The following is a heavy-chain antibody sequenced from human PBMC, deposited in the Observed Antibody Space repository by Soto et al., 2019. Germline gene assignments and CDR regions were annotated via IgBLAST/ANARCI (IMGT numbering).Heavy chain of an antibody. V-gene: IGHV3-21*01. CDR2: ISSSSSYI. Sequence: GGSLRLSCAASGFTFSSYSMNWVRQAPGKGLEWVSSISSSSSYIYYADSVKGRFTISRDNAKNSLYLQMNSLRAEDTAVYYCVIVQSAAPGSFDYWGPGPLVTV. CDR3: VIVQSAAPGSFDY. D-gene: IGHD2-15*01. CDR1: GFTFSSYS. J-gene: IGHJ4*02.